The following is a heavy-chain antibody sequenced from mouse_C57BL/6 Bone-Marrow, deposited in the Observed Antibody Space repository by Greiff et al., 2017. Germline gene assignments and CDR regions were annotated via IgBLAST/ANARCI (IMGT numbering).Heavy chain of an antibody. CDR3: SRQFTTVLATNYFHV. Sequence: EVMLVESGGGLVQPGGSLKLSCAASGFTFSSYTMSWVRQTPEKRLPWVAAISGGGGNTYYPDSVHGRFTISRDNDKNILYLQISSLTSEDTALYYCSRQFTTVLATNYFHVWRTGTTVTASS. J-gene: IGHJ1*03. CDR2: ISGGGGNT. D-gene: IGHD1-1*01. CDR1: GFTFSSYT. V-gene: IGHV5-9*01.